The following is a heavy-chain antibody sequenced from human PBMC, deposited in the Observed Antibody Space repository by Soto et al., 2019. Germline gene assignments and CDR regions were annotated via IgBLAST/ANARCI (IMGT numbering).Heavy chain of an antibody. D-gene: IGHD2-15*01. V-gene: IGHV3-53*01. J-gene: IGHJ6*02. Sequence: GWSLRLSCAASGFTVSRNYMSWVRQAPGKGLEWVSVIYSGGSTYYADSVKGRFTISRDNSKNTLYLQMNSLRAEDTAVYYCARDKVVVAATFSAYYYYGMDVWGQGTTVTVSS. CDR1: GFTVSRNY. CDR3: ARDKVVVAATFSAYYYYGMDV. CDR2: IYSGGST.